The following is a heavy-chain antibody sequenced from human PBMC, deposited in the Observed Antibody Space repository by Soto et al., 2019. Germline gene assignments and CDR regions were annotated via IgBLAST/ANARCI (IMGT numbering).Heavy chain of an antibody. J-gene: IGHJ6*03. CDR3: ARGSAGGCSSNSCHKGGYYYYMDV. D-gene: IGHD2-2*02. CDR2: INHSGST. CDR1: GGSFSGYY. Sequence: SETLSLTCAVYGGSFSGYYWSWIRQPPGKGLEWIGEINHSGSTNYNPSLKSRVTISVDTAKNQFSLKLSSVTAADTAVYYCARGSAGGCSSNSCHKGGYYYYMDVWGKGTKVTVSS. V-gene: IGHV4-34*01.